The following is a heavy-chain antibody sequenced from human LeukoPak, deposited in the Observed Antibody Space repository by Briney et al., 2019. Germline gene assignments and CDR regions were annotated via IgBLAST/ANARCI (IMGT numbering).Heavy chain of an antibody. CDR1: GYTFTGYY. CDR3: ATLALRYCSGGSCYSIDAFDI. J-gene: IGHJ3*02. Sequence: ASVKVSCKASGYTFTGYYMHWVRQAPGQGLEWMGWINPNSGGTNYAQKFQGRVTMTRDTSISTAYMELSRLRSDDTAVYYCATLALRYCSGGSCYSIDAFDIWGQGTMVTVSS. V-gene: IGHV1-2*02. D-gene: IGHD2-15*01. CDR2: INPNSGGT.